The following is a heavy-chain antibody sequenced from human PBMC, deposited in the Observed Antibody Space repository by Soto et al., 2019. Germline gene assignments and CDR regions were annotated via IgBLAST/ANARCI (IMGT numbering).Heavy chain of an antibody. CDR2: IFHSGDT. Sequence: QVQLQESGPGLVKPSGTLSLTCAVSGDSISNSRWWTWVRQPPGKGLEWIGDIFHSGDTNYNPSLKSRVFISVDKSKNQFSLQVSSVTAADTAVYYCAYSTGWYRHDVWGQGTLVTVSS. CDR3: AYSTGWYRHDV. J-gene: IGHJ3*01. D-gene: IGHD6-19*01. V-gene: IGHV4-4*02. CDR1: GDSISNSRW.